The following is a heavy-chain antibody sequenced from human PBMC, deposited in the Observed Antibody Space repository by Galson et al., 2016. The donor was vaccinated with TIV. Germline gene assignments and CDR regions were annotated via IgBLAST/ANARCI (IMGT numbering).Heavy chain of an antibody. CDR1: GGTFSTNA. CDR3: SREGIGTTSYYYGLDV. D-gene: IGHD1-14*01. V-gene: IGHV1-69*06. Sequence: SVKVSCKASGGTFSTNAINWVRQAPGQGLEWMGRIIPMFGSTTYAQKFQGRLTIIADISTSTNYMELVLSSLRSDDTAVYYCSREGIGTTSYYYGLDVWGQGTLVTVSS. J-gene: IGHJ6*02. CDR2: IIPMFGST.